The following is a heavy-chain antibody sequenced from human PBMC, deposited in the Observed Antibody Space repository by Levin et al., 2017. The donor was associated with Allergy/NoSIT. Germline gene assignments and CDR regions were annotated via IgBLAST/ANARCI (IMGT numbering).Heavy chain of an antibody. CDR2: MNPDSGNT. CDR3: ARAVAVSSFDY. J-gene: IGHJ4*02. V-gene: IGHV1-8*01. D-gene: IGHD6-19*01. Sequence: AASVKVSCKASGYTFTSYNINWVRQATGQGLEWMGWMNPDSGNTGYAQKFQGRITMTRSTSINTAYMELSSLRSEDTAVYYCARAVAVSSFDYWGQGTLVTVSS. CDR1: GYTFTSYN.